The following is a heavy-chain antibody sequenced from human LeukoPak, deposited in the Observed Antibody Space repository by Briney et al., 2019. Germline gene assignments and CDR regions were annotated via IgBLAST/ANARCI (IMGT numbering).Heavy chain of an antibody. CDR1: GFTFSSYA. J-gene: IGHJ4*02. D-gene: IGHD4-23*01. V-gene: IGHV3-23*01. Sequence: GALRLSCAASGFTFSSYAMSWVRQAPGTGLEWVSTIGDNGDSTYYADSVKGRFTISRDNSKNTLYLQMNSLRAQDTAVYYCAKYDYGGNPNEYYFDYWGQGTLVTVSS. CDR2: IGDNGDST. CDR3: AKYDYGGNPNEYYFDY.